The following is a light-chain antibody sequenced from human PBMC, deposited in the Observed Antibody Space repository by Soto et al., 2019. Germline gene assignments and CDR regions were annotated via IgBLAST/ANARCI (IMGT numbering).Light chain of an antibody. V-gene: IGKV3-15*01. CDR1: QTVGTN. Sequence: EAVMTQSPVTLSVSPGERATLSCRASQTVGTNVAWYQQKPGQAPRLLIYATSTRATGIPARFSGSGSGTEFTVTISSLQSEDFAVYYCQQYNKWPLFTFGPGTKVDMK. CDR2: ATS. CDR3: QQYNKWPLFT. J-gene: IGKJ3*01.